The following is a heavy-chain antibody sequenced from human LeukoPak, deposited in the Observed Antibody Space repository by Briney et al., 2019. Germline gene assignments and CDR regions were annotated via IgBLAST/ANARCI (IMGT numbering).Heavy chain of an antibody. J-gene: IGHJ4*02. CDR2: ISPYNDDT. CDR1: GYTFSSSG. Sequence: PAASVNVSCRASGYTFSSSGISWVRQAPGQGLEWMGWISPYNDDTRYEQTLQGRVTMTTDTSTSKVYMELRSLRSDDTAVYYCARSGSGYNPIDFWGQGTRVPVSS. D-gene: IGHD5-12*01. CDR3: ARSGSGYNPIDF. V-gene: IGHV1-18*01.